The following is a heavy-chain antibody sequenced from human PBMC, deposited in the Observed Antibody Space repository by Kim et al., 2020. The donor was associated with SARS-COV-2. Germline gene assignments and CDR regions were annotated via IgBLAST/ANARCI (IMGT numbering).Heavy chain of an antibody. CDR1: GFFFSRYT. CDR3: AKDLGWQLETDGFES. V-gene: IGHV3-23*03. CDR2: IYSGGSPT. J-gene: IGHJ4*02. D-gene: IGHD6-6*01. Sequence: GGSLRLSCEASGFFFSRYTMSWVRQAPGKGLEWVSIIYSGGSPTSYADSVRGRFTISRDDSGNTLYLQMNSLRAEDTAIYYCAKDLGWQLETDGFESWGQGTLVTVSS.